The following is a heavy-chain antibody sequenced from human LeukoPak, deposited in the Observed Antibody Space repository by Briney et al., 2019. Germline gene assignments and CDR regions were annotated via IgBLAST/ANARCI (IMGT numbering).Heavy chain of an antibody. CDR3: ARDNGEQWLVFNFDY. Sequence: GGSLKLSCAASGFTFSSYAMSWVRQAPGKGLEWVSAISGSGGSTYYADSVKGRFTISRDNSKNTLYLQMNSLRAEDTAVYYCARDNGEQWLVFNFDYWGQGTLVTVSS. V-gene: IGHV3-23*01. CDR2: ISGSGGST. D-gene: IGHD6-19*01. J-gene: IGHJ4*02. CDR1: GFTFSSYA.